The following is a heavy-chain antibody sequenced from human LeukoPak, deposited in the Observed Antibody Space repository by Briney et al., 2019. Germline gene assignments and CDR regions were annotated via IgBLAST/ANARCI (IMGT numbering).Heavy chain of an antibody. V-gene: IGHV3-73*01. CDR2: IRSKANSYAT. CDR3: TRQGLYCSSTSCHEIFDY. D-gene: IGHD2-2*01. Sequence: GGSLKLSCAASGFTFSGAAMHWVRQASGKGLEWVGRIRSKANSYATAYAASVKGRFTISRDDSKNTAYLQMNSLKTEDTAVYYCTRQGLYCSSTSCHEIFDYWGQGTLVTVSS. CDR1: GFTFSGAA. J-gene: IGHJ4*02.